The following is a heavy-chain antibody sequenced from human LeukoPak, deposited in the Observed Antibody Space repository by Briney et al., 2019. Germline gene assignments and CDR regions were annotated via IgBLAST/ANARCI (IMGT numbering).Heavy chain of an antibody. CDR1: GGSISSSSYY. V-gene: IGHV4-39*01. CDR3: ARHGSAAAREFDY. D-gene: IGHD6-13*01. Sequence: SETLSLTCTVSGGSISSSSYYWGWIRQPPGKGLEAIVRIYYSGSTYYTPYLKSRVTISVATSKTPFSLKLSSVTAADTAVYYCARHGSAAAREFDYWGQGTLVTVSS. CDR2: IYYSGST. J-gene: IGHJ4*02.